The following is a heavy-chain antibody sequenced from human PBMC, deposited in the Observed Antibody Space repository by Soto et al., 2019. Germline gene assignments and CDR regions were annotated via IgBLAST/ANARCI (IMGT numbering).Heavy chain of an antibody. D-gene: IGHD3-10*01. CDR2: INTDGTST. J-gene: IGHJ4*02. CDR1: GFTFSSYW. V-gene: IGHV3-74*01. CDR3: ARAGSFRFDY. Sequence: EVQLVESGGGLVQSGGSLRLSCAGSGFTFSSYWVHWVRQAPGKGLEWVSRINTDGTSTSYADSVKGRFTISRDNAKNTLYLQMNSLRAEDTAVYYCARAGSFRFDYWGQGTLLSVPS.